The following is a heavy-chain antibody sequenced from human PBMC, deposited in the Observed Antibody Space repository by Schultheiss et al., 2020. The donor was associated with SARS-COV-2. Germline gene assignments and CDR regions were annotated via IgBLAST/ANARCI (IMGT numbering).Heavy chain of an antibody. CDR1: GGSISSGGYY. J-gene: IGHJ5*02. V-gene: IGHV4-61*02. Sequence: LRLSCTVSGGSISSGGYYWSWIRQPAGKGLEWIGRIYTSGSTNYNPSLKSRVTITVDKSKNQFSLKLSSVTAADTAVYYCASPLTAAWGQGTLVTVSS. CDR3: ASPLTAA. CDR2: IYTSGST. D-gene: IGHD2-2*01.